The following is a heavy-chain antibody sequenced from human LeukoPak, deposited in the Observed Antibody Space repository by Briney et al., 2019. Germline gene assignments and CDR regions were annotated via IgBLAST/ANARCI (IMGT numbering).Heavy chain of an antibody. Sequence: GGSLRLSCAASGFTFSGYAMSWVRQAPGKGLGWVSAISGSGGSTYYADSVKGRFTISRDNSKNTLYLQMNSLRAEDTAVYYCAKGFGGSSGWFYFDYWGQGTLVTVSS. J-gene: IGHJ4*02. CDR3: AKGFGGSSGWFYFDY. D-gene: IGHD6-19*01. V-gene: IGHV3-23*01. CDR2: ISGSGGST. CDR1: GFTFSGYA.